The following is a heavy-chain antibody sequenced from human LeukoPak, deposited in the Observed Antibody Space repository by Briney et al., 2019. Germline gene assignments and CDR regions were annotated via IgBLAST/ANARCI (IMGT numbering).Heavy chain of an antibody. V-gene: IGHV4-34*01. CDR3: ARKGGYYDILTGYYGRDWFDP. CDR2: INHSGST. D-gene: IGHD3-9*01. J-gene: IGHJ5*02. CDR1: GGSFSGYY. Sequence: KPSETLSLTCAVYGGSFSGYYWSWIRQPPGKGLEWIGEINHSGSTNYNPSLKSRVTISVDTSKNQFSLKLSSVTAADTAVYYCARKGGYYDILTGYYGRDWFDPWGQGTLVTVSS.